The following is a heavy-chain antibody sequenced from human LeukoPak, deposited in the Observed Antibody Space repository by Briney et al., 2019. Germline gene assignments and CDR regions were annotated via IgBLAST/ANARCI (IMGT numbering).Heavy chain of an antibody. J-gene: IGHJ6*03. CDR1: GGSISSGSYY. CDR2: IYTTGST. Sequence: SETLSLTCTVSGGSISSGSYYWNWIRQPAGEGLEWIGRIYTTGSTNYNPSLKSQVTISVDTSKNQFSLKLSSVTAADTAVYYCARSSTTDANHYYYYYMDVWGRGTTVTVSS. D-gene: IGHD2-2*01. V-gene: IGHV4-61*02. CDR3: ARSSTTDANHYYYYYMDV.